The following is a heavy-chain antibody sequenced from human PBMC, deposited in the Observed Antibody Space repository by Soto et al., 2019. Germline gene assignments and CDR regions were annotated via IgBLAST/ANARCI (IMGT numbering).Heavy chain of an antibody. Sequence: SETLSLTCAVYGGSFSGYYWSWIRQPPGKGLEWIGEINRSGSTNYNPSLKSRVTISVDTSKNQFSLKLSSVTAADTAVYYCARGPNYRITMIVVVRLGGVDVWGQGTTVTVSS. D-gene: IGHD3-22*01. J-gene: IGHJ6*02. CDR3: ARGPNYRITMIVVVRLGGVDV. CDR2: INRSGST. V-gene: IGHV4-34*01. CDR1: GGSFSGYY.